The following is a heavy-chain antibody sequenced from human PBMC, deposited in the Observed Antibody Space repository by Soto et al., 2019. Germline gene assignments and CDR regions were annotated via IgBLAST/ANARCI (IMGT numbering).Heavy chain of an antibody. Sequence: EASVKVSCKASGYTFTSYAMHWVRQAPGQRLEWMGWINAGNGNTKYSQKFQGRVTITRDTSASTAYMELSSLRSEDTAVYYCARDMNIVVVPAAPLYWGQGTLVTVSS. J-gene: IGHJ4*02. CDR1: GYTFTSYA. D-gene: IGHD2-2*01. CDR2: INAGNGNT. V-gene: IGHV1-3*01. CDR3: ARDMNIVVVPAAPLY.